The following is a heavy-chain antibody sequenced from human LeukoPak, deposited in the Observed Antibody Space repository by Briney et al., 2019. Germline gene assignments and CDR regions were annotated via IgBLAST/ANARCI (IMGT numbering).Heavy chain of an antibody. CDR2: MSVSSGLI. Sequence: KSGGPLRLSCVASGFTFSSYSMNWVRQAPGKGLEWVSSMSVSSGLIYYGDSVKGRFTVSRDNAKNSLYLQMNSLRAEDTAVYYCAREFEGSASGAGYWGQGTLVTVSS. D-gene: IGHD1-26*01. V-gene: IGHV3-21*01. J-gene: IGHJ4*02. CDR1: GFTFSSYS. CDR3: AREFEGSASGAGY.